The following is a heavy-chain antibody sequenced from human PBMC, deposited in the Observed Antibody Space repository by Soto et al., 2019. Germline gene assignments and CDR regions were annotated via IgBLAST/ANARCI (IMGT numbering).Heavy chain of an antibody. CDR3: ARDLNCSGGSCYAHRYYYYGMDV. CDR1: GYTFTGYY. J-gene: IGHJ6*02. CDR2: INPNSGGT. Sequence: ASVKVSCKASGYTFTGYYMHWVRQAPGQGLEWMGWINPNSGGTSYAQKFQGWVTMTRDTSISTAYMELSRLRSDDTAVYYCARDLNCSGGSCYAHRYYYYGMDVWGQGTTVTVSS. V-gene: IGHV1-2*04. D-gene: IGHD2-15*01.